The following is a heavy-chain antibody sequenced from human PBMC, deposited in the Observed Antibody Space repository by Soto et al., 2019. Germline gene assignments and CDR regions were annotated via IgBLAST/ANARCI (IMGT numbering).Heavy chain of an antibody. Sequence: QVHLVQSGAEVKKPGASVKVSCKASGYIFINYYIHWVRQAPGQGLEWIGIINPNGGSTNSAQKFRGRVTRARDTSTSTVDMDLGRLRSDDTAVYYCARDLAAADYWGQGTLVNVSS. CDR1: GYIFINYY. CDR3: ARDLAAADY. V-gene: IGHV1-46*01. CDR2: INPNGGST. D-gene: IGHD6-13*01. J-gene: IGHJ4*02.